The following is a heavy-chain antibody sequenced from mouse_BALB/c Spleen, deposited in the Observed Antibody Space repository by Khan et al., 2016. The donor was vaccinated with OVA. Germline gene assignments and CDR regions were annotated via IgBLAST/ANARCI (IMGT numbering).Heavy chain of an antibody. Sequence: VQLQESGPGLVQPSQSLSITCTVSGFSLTDYSVHWVRQSPGKGLEWLGVIWSAGSTDYNAAFISRLTISKDNSRSPVFFKMNSLQPNDTAIYCCARRGYDYGRGALFAYWGQGTLVTVSA. V-gene: IGHV2-2*02. J-gene: IGHJ3*01. CDR2: IWSAGST. CDR3: ARRGYDYGRGALFAY. CDR1: GFSLTDYS. D-gene: IGHD2-4*01.